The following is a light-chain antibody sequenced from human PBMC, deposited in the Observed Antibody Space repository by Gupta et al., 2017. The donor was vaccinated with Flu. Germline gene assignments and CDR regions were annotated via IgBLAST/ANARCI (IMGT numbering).Light chain of an antibody. CDR1: QSVGSH. J-gene: IGKJ3*01. CDR2: DAS. CDR3: QHRRNWPPT. Sequence: EIVLTQSPGTLSLSPGESATLSCRASQSVGSHLAWYQQKPGQAPRLLIYDASNRATGIPARFSGSGSGTDFTLTISSLEPEDFAVYYCQHRRNWPPTFGPGTKVDIK. V-gene: IGKV3-11*01.